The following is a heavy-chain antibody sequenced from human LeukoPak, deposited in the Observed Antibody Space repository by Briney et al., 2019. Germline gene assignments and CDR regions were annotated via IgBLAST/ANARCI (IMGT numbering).Heavy chain of an antibody. D-gene: IGHD3-22*01. V-gene: IGHV3-9*01. Sequence: GRSLRLSCAASGFTFDDYAMHWVRQAPGKGLEWVSGISWNSGSIGYADSVKGRFTISRDNSKNTLYLQMNSLRAEDTAVYYCAKDRNYYDSSGYYYGDYWGQGTLVTVSS. CDR1: GFTFDDYA. J-gene: IGHJ4*02. CDR2: ISWNSGSI. CDR3: AKDRNYYDSSGYYYGDY.